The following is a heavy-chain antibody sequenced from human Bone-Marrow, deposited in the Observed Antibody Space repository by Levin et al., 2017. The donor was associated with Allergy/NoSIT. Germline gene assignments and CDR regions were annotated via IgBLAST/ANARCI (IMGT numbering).Heavy chain of an antibody. D-gene: IGHD4-11*01. J-gene: IGHJ4*02. Sequence: HSGGSLRLSCAASGFTFSSYWMHWVRQAPGKGLVWVSRINSDGSSPGYADSVKGRFTISRDNAKNTLYLQMNSLRAEDMAVYYCARDRPPVTYDYWGQGTLVTVSS. CDR3: ARDRPPVTYDY. V-gene: IGHV3-74*01. CDR1: GFTFSSYW. CDR2: INSDGSSP.